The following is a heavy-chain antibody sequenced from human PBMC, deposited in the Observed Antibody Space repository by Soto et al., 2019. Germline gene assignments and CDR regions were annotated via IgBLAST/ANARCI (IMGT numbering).Heavy chain of an antibody. CDR1: RRSFSDYY. Sequence: SETLSLTWALYRRSFSDYYWSWIRHPPGTGLEXIGEITHIWGFDENPSLDIRATITVATTKNQFYLKLSSVTTADTDLYYCESGRQRPSAAYKGHGDYGMDVWGQGTTVTVSS. J-gene: IGHJ6*01. D-gene: IGHD2-2*01. V-gene: IGHV4-34*04. CDR3: ESGRQRPSAAYKGHGDYGMDV. CDR2: ITHIWGF.